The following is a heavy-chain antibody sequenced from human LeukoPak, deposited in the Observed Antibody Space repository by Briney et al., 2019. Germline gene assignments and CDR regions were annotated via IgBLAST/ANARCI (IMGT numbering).Heavy chain of an antibody. CDR2: IKRDGSEK. Sequence: GGSLRLSCAASGFTLSSYWMSWVRQAPGKGLEWVANIKRDGSEKYYVDSVKGRFTISRDNAKNSLYLQMNSLRAEDTAVYYCARDEIVATTKANYYYYMDVWGKGTTVTISS. CDR3: ARDEIVATTKANYYYYMDV. CDR1: GFTLSSYW. J-gene: IGHJ6*03. D-gene: IGHD5-12*01. V-gene: IGHV3-7*01.